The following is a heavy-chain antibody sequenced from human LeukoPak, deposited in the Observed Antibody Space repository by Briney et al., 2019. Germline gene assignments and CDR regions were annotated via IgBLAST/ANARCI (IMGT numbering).Heavy chain of an antibody. CDR2: IIPIFGTA. V-gene: IGHV1-69*13. CDR1: GGTFSSYA. J-gene: IGHJ4*02. D-gene: IGHD4-11*01. CDR3: ARDLEDYSNFDY. Sequence: ASVKVSCKASGGTFSSYAISWVRQAPGQGLEWMGGIIPIFGTANYAQKFQGRVTITADESTSTAYMELSSLRSEDTAVYYCARDLEDYSNFDYWGQGTLVTVSS.